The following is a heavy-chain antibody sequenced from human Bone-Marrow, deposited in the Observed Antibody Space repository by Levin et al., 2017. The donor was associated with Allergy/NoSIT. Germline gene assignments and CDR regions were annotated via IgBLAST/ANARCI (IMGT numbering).Heavy chain of an antibody. V-gene: IGHV1-46*01. CDR2: MNPNNGST. CDR1: GDSFTNSF. D-gene: IGHD3-16*01. CDR3: TRETYTATSQGKHYDGMDV. Sequence: GESLKISCKASGDSFTNSFLEWVRQVPGQGLEWMGIMNPNNGSTRYAQKFQGRLTMTSDTSTGTIYMDLSNLTPDDTAIYYCTRETYTATSQGKHYDGMDVWGQGTSVTVS. J-gene: IGHJ6*02.